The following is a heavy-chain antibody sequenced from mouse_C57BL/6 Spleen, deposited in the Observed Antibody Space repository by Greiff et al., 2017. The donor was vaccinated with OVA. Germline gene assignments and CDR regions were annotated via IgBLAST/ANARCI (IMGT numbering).Heavy chain of an antibody. J-gene: IGHJ4*01. D-gene: IGHD2-3*01. CDR3: TREGVYDGYYDYAMDY. CDR2: IDPETGGT. Sequence: QVQLKQPGAELVRPGASVTLSCKASGYTFTDYEMHWVKQTPVHGLEWIGAIDPETGGTAYNQKFKGKAILTADKSSSTAYMELRSLTSEASAVYYCTREGVYDGYYDYAMDYWGQGTSVTVSS. V-gene: IGHV1-15*01. CDR1: GYTFTDYE.